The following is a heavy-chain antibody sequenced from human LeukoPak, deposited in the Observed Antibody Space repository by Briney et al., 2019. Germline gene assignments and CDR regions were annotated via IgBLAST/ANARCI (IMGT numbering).Heavy chain of an antibody. J-gene: IGHJ3*02. D-gene: IGHD3-22*01. Sequence: SQTLSLTCAISGDSVCTDSAAWNWIRHSPSRGLEWLGRTYYRSKWNNDYAVSVKSRITIIPDTSNNQFSLQLDSVTPEDTAVYYCARVDRDYFDISDYDAFDIWGQGTMVTVSS. CDR1: GDSVCTDSAA. CDR3: ARVDRDYFDISDYDAFDI. CDR2: TYYRSKWNN. V-gene: IGHV6-1*01.